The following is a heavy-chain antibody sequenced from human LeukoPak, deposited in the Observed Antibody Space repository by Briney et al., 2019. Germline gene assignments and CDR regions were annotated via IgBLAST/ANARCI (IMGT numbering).Heavy chain of an antibody. CDR2: ISYDGSNK. Sequence: GGSLRLSCAASGFTFSSYAIHWVRQAPGKGLEWVAVISYDGSNKYYADSVKGRFTISRDNSKNTLYLQMNSLRAEDTAVYYCARETYCGGDCYSYYFDYWGQGTLVTVSS. CDR1: GFTFSSYA. CDR3: ARETYCGGDCYSYYFDY. J-gene: IGHJ4*02. V-gene: IGHV3-30*04. D-gene: IGHD2-21*02.